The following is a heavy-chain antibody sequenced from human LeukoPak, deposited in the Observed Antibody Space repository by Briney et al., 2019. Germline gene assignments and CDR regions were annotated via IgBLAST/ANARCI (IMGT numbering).Heavy chain of an antibody. CDR1: GGSISSYY. CDR3: ARHADFYYYYGMDV. J-gene: IGHJ6*02. CDR2: IYYSGST. V-gene: IGHV4-59*08. Sequence: PSETLSLTCTVSGGSISSYYWSWIRQPPGKGLEWIGYIYYSGSTNYNPSLKSRVTISVDTSKNQFSLKLSSETAADTAVYYCARHADFYYYYGMDVWGQGTTVTVSS.